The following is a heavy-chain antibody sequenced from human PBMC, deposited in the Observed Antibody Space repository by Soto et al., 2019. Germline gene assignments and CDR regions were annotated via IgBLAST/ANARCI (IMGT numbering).Heavy chain of an antibody. D-gene: IGHD4-4*01. V-gene: IGHV3-74*01. CDR1: GFTFRSYW. CDR2: INSDGSST. J-gene: IGHJ4*02. CDR3: ARDSNYDFDY. Sequence: PGGALRLSVSASGFTFRSYWMHWVRQVPGKGLVWVSRINSDGSSTSYADSVKGRFTISRDNAKNTLYLQMNSLRAEDTAVYYCARDSNYDFDYWGQGTLVTLSS.